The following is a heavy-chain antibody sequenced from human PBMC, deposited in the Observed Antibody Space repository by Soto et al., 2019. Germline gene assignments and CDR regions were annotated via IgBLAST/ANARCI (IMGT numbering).Heavy chain of an antibody. CDR1: GFTFSSYG. CDR3: ARVPTVTPIFFDY. Sequence: QVQLVESGGGVVQPGRSLRLSCAASGFTFSSYGMHWVRQAPGKGLEWVAVIWYDGSNKYYADSVQGRFTLSRDNSKNTLYLQMNSLRAAETAVYYCARVPTVTPIFFDYWGQRTLVTVSS. CDR2: IWYDGSNK. D-gene: IGHD4-17*01. J-gene: IGHJ4*02. V-gene: IGHV3-33*01.